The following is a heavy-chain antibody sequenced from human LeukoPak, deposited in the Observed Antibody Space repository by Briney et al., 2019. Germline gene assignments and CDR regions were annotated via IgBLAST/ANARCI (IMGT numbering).Heavy chain of an antibody. D-gene: IGHD3-10*01. CDR3: ASTLGYPRRKHTYYYGSGFPLDY. CDR2: INHSGST. V-gene: IGHV4-38-2*02. Sequence: ETXSLTCTXSGYSISSGYYWGWIRQPPGXGLEWIGEINHSGSTNYNPSLKSRVTISVDTSKNQFSLKLSSVTAADTAVYYCASTLGYPRRKHTYYYGSGFPLDYWGQGTLVTVSS. CDR1: GYSISSGYY. J-gene: IGHJ4*02.